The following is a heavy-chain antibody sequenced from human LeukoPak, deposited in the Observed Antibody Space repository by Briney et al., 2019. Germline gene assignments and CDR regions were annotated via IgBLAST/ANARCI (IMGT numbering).Heavy chain of an antibody. J-gene: IGHJ4*02. V-gene: IGHV3-7*01. CDR3: AGGGGFLIDC. D-gene: IGHD3-10*01. Sequence: PGGSLRLSCAASRFTFNHYWMNWFGQAPGKGLKWVANINQDGSEKYYVDSVKGRFTISRDNAKNSICLQMSSLRADDTAVYYCAGGGGFLIDCWGQGTLVTVSS. CDR2: INQDGSEK. CDR1: RFTFNHYW.